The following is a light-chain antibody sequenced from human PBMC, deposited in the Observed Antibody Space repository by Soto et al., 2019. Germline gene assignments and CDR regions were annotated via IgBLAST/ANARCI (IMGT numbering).Light chain of an antibody. CDR2: ADS. J-gene: IGKJ4*01. CDR1: QGIAAS. Sequence: DIQLTQSPSFLSASVGDRVTITCRASQGIAASLAWYQQKPGNPPRLLIYADSTLQSGVPSRFSGSGSGTRGTLTISSLEPEDCATYYCQQTRTYPRTFGGGTKVEMK. V-gene: IGKV1-9*01. CDR3: QQTRTYPRT.